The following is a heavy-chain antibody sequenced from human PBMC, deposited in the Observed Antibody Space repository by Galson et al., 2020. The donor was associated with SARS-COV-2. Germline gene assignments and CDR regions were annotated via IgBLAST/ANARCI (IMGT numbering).Heavy chain of an antibody. J-gene: IGHJ6*02. V-gene: IGHV3-30*04. CDR2: ISYDGSNK. D-gene: IGHD1-26*01. CDR1: GFTFSSYA. Sequence: GGSLRLSCAASGFTFSSYAMHWVRQAPGKGLEWVAVISYDGSNKYYADSVKGRFTISRDNSKNTLYLQMNSLRAEDTAVYYCARDNGVGYYYGMDVWGQGTTVTVSS. CDR3: ARDNGVGYYYGMDV.